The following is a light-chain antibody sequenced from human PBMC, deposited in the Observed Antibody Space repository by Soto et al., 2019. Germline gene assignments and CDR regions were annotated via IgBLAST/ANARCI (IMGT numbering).Light chain of an antibody. CDR3: HKYYSTPIT. V-gene: IGKV4-1*01. CDR1: QSLLYSSNNKNY. J-gene: IGKJ5*01. CDR2: WAS. Sequence: DIVMTQSPDSVAVSLGGSATINCKCSQSLLYSSNNKNYLAWYQQKSGQPPKLLIYWASTRDSGVPDRFSGSGSGTAFTLTIASLQAEDVAVYYCHKYYSTPITFGQGTRLEIK.